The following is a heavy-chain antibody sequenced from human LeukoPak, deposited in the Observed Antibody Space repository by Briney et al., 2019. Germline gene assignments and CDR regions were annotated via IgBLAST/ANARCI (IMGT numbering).Heavy chain of an antibody. V-gene: IGHV3-21*01. Sequence: GGSLRLSCAASGFTFSSYSMNWVRQAPGKGLEWVSSISSSSSYIYYADPVKGRFTISRDNAKNSLYLQMNSLRAEDTAVYYCARDPGYYDSSAHIAGYWGQGTLVTVSS. CDR3: ARDPGYYDSSAHIAGY. CDR2: ISSSSSYI. J-gene: IGHJ4*02. CDR1: GFTFSSYS. D-gene: IGHD3-22*01.